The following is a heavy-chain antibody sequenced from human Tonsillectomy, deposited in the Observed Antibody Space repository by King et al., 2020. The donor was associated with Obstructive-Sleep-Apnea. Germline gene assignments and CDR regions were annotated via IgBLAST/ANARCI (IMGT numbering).Heavy chain of an antibody. Sequence: VQLVESGAEVKKPGASVKVSCKASGYTFTGYYMHWARQAPGQGLEWIGWINPNSGGTHYAQKFQGRVTMTRDTSISPAYMELSRLRSDDTAVYYCATVAVATATFYFDYWGQGTLVTVSS. J-gene: IGHJ4*02. CDR1: GYTFTGYY. D-gene: IGHD4-17*01. V-gene: IGHV1-2*02. CDR3: ATVAVATATFYFDY. CDR2: INPNSGGT.